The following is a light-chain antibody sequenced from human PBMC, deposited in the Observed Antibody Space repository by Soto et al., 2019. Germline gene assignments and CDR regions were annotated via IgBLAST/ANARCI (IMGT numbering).Light chain of an antibody. CDR3: QKYNSAPRT. Sequence: DIQMTQSPSSLSASVGDRVTITCRASQGISNYLAWYQQKPGKVPKLLIYAASTLKSGVPSRFSGSGSGTDFTLTISNLQPEDVATYYCQKYNSAPRTFGQGTKVDIK. J-gene: IGKJ1*01. CDR1: QGISNY. V-gene: IGKV1-27*01. CDR2: AAS.